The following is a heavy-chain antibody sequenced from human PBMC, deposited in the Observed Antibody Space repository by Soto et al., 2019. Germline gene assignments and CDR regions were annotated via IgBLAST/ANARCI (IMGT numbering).Heavy chain of an antibody. CDR1: GFTFSDYY. CDR2: ISSSSSYT. CDR3: ARANYGDYYYYYGMDV. Sequence: GGSLRLSCAASGFTFSDYYMSWIRQAPGKGLEWVSYISSSSSYTNYADSVKGRFPTPRDKAKNSLYLQMNSLRAEDTAVYYCARANYGDYYYYYGMDVWGQGTTVTVSS. V-gene: IGHV3-11*06. D-gene: IGHD4-17*01. J-gene: IGHJ6*02.